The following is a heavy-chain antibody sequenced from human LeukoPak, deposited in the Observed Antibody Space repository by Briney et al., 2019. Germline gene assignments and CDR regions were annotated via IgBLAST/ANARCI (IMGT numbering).Heavy chain of an antibody. CDR1: GFTFNDYA. V-gene: IGHV3-43*02. D-gene: IGHD6-13*01. J-gene: IGHJ4*02. Sequence: GGSLRLSCAASGFTFNDYAMHWVRQAPGKGLEWVTLISGDGDSAYYADSVKGRFTISRDNSKNSLYLQMNSLRTEDTASYYCAKDSLEAAGNFDYWGQGTLVTVSS. CDR2: ISGDGDSA. CDR3: AKDSLEAAGNFDY.